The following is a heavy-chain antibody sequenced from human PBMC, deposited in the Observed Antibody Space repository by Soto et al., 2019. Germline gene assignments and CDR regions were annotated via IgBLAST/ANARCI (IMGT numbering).Heavy chain of an antibody. J-gene: IGHJ5*02. CDR2: INAGNSNT. CDR1: GYTFTSYA. CDR3: ARGPLRNWFDP. Sequence: ASVKVSCKASGYTFTSYAMHSVRPAPGQRREWMGWINAGNSNTKYSQKFQGRVTITKNTSASTAYMELSSLRSEDTAVYYCARGPLRNWFDPWGQGTLVTVSS. V-gene: IGHV1-3*01.